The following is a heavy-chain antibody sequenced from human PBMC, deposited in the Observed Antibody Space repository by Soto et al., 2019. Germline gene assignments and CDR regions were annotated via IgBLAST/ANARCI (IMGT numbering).Heavy chain of an antibody. Sequence: QLQLQESGPGLVKPSETLSLTCTVSGGSISSSIYYWGWIRQPPGKGLEWIGSIYYSGSTYYNPSIKSRVTISVDTSKNQFSLKLSSVTAADTAVYYCARSDIVVVPATFDPWGQGTLVTVSS. J-gene: IGHJ5*02. V-gene: IGHV4-39*01. CDR3: ARSDIVVVPATFDP. CDR2: IYYSGST. D-gene: IGHD2-2*01. CDR1: GGSISSSIYY.